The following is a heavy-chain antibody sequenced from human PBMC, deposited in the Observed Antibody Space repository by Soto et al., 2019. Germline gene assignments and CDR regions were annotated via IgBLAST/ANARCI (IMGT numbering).Heavy chain of an antibody. CDR1: GFVFSTHA. Sequence: GGSLRLSCAASGFVFSTHAMSWVRQAPGKGLEWVLSISGRTGDTYYADSVKGRFTISRDNSKNTVTLQMNSLRAEDTAVYYCARDSSAWPNYLDSWGQGTLVTVSS. V-gene: IGHV3-23*01. J-gene: IGHJ4*02. D-gene: IGHD6-19*01. CDR3: ARDSSAWPNYLDS. CDR2: ISGRTGDT.